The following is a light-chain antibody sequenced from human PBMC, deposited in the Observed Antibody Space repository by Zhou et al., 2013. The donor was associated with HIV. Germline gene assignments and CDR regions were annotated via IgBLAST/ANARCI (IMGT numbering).Light chain of an antibody. J-gene: IGKJ4*01. V-gene: IGKV1-33*01. Sequence: DIQMTQSPSSVSASIGDSVTITCRASQDIKKYLNWYQQKPGKAPKVLISGASNLESEVPSRFSGSGSGTDFTFTISSLQPEDIATYYCQQYNGLPPTFGEGPR. CDR3: QQYNGLPPT. CDR2: GAS. CDR1: QDIKKY.